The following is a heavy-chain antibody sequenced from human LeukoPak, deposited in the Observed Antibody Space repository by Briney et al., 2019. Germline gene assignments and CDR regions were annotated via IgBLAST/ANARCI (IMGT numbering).Heavy chain of an antibody. CDR1: GGSISSGGYY. V-gene: IGHV4-30-2*01. CDR3: ARGEVRFRAAEAFDI. D-gene: IGHD3-3*01. J-gene: IGHJ3*02. Sequence: SETLSLTCTVSGGSISSGGYYWSWIRQPPGKGLEWIGYIYHSGSTYYNPSLKSRVTISVDRSKNQFSLKLSSVTAADTAVYYCARGEVRFRAAEAFDIWGQGTMVTVSS. CDR2: IYHSGST.